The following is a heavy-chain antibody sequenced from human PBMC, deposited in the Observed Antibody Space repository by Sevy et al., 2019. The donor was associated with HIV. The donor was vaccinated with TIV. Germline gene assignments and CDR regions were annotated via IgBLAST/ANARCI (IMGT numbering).Heavy chain of an antibody. Sequence: SETLSLTCSVSGGSISSYYWNWIRQPPGKGLEWIGHIYYSGSTNYNPSVKSRVSIFEDISKNQFSLKFRSVTAADTAIYYCARSYDNSGYYYFDYWGQGALVTVSS. J-gene: IGHJ4*02. CDR1: GGSISSYY. D-gene: IGHD3-22*01. CDR2: IYYSGST. CDR3: ARSYDNSGYYYFDY. V-gene: IGHV4-59*01.